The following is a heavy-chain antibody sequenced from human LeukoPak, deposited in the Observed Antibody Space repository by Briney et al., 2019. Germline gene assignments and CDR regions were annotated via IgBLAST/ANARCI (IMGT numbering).Heavy chain of an antibody. CDR3: ARHAQRTGKDYYFDS. Sequence: KPSETLSLTCTVSGGSISSSSYYWGWIRQPPGKGLEWIGYISGSGSTNYNTSLKSRVTLSVDRSGSQFSLKLNSVTAADTAVYFCARHAQRTGKDYYFDSWGQGTLVTVSS. CDR2: ISGSGST. J-gene: IGHJ4*02. CDR1: GGSISSSSYY. V-gene: IGHV4-61*05. D-gene: IGHD1-14*01.